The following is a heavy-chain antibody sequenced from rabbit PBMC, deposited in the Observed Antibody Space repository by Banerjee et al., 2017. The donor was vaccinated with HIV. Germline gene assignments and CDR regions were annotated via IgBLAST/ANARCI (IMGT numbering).Heavy chain of an antibody. V-gene: IGHV1S40*01. J-gene: IGHJ4*01. CDR2: IYAGSSGST. CDR3: ARDYVGSNDYTFNL. D-gene: IGHD8-1*01. Sequence: QSLEESGGDLVKPGASLTLTCTASGVDFSSSYWICWVRQAPGKGLEWIACIYAGSSGSTYYASWAKGRFTISKTSSTTVTLQMTSLTAADTATYFCARDYVGSNDYTFNLWGPGTLVTVS. CDR1: GVDFSSSYW.